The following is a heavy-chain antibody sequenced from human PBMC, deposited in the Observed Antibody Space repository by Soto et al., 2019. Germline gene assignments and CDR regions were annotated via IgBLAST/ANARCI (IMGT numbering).Heavy chain of an antibody. D-gene: IGHD4-4*01. CDR1: GFTFTSYG. CDR2: ILHDGSAE. Sequence: GGSLRLSCTASGFTFTSYGMHWVRQAPGKGLEWMALILHDGSAEYYADSVKGRFTISRDNSKNTLYLQMNSLRAEDTAVYYCARSRDGYSFYFYYGMDGWGQGTTVTVSS. J-gene: IGHJ6*02. V-gene: IGHV3-30*03. CDR3: ARSRDGYSFYFYYGMDG.